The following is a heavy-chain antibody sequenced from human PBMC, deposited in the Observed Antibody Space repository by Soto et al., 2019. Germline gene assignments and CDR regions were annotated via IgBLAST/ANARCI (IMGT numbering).Heavy chain of an antibody. D-gene: IGHD3-22*01. J-gene: IGHJ5*02. V-gene: IGHV4-61*08. CDR3: ARVSFFYDTSGYPVAGFDP. CDR2: ISHSGTT. Sequence: QVQLQESGPGLVKPSQTLSLTCSVSGDSVRSNVYYWSWIRQPPGKGLEWIVYISHSGTTKSNPSLQSPVTVSVDTAQNQLSMWLKFVAAADRGPYSCARVSFFYDTSGYPVAGFDPWGQGTLVSV. CDR1: GDSVRSNVYY.